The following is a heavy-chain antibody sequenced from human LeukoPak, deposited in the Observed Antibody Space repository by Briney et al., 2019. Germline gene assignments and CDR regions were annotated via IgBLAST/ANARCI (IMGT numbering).Heavy chain of an antibody. D-gene: IGHD2-2*01. CDR2: ISPSGGST. Sequence: GASVKVSCKASGYTFTSHYMHWVRQAPEQGLEWMGIISPSGGSTGYAQKFQGRVTMTRDMFTRTDYMKLSSLRYEDTAVYYCARDVSSPSSWWFDPWGQGTLVIVSS. J-gene: IGHJ5*02. CDR3: ARDVSSPSSWWFDP. CDR1: GYTFTSHY. V-gene: IGHV1-46*01.